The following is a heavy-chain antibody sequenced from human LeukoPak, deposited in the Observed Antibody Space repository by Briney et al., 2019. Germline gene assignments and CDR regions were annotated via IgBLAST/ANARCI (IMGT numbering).Heavy chain of an antibody. V-gene: IGHV1-18*04. CDR3: ARRVHDAFDI. CDR2: ISAYNGNT. Sequence: ASVKVSCKASGYTFTSYYMHWVRQAPGQGLEWMGWISAYNGNTNYAQKLQGRVTMTTDTSTSTAYMELRSLRSDDTAVYYCARRVHDAFDIWGQGTMVTVSS. J-gene: IGHJ3*02. CDR1: GYTFTSYY.